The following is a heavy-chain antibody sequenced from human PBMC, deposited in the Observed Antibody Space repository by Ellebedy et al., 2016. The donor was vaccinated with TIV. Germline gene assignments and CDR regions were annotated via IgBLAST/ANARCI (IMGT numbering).Heavy chain of an antibody. V-gene: IGHV3-7*03. CDR2: IKQDGSEK. CDR3: ARAAAGTVGAFDI. D-gene: IGHD6-13*01. J-gene: IGHJ3*02. Sequence: PGGSLRLSCAASGFTFSSYAMTWVRQAPGKGLEWVANIKQDGSEKYYVDSVKGRFTISRDNAKNSLYLQMNSLRAEDTAVYYCARAAAGTVGAFDIWGQGTMVTVSS. CDR1: GFTFSSYA.